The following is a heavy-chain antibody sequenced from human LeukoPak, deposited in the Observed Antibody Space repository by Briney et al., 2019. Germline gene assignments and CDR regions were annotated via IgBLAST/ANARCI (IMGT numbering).Heavy chain of an antibody. V-gene: IGHV4-61*01. CDR1: GYSISSSYY. CDR2: IYYSGST. Sequence: PSETLSLTCTVSGYSISSSYYWSWIRQPPGKGLEWIGYIYYSGSTNYNPSLKSRVTISVDTSKNQFSLKLSSVTAADTAVYYCARDSGYYDSSGYSAFDIWGQGTMVTVSS. D-gene: IGHD3-22*01. CDR3: ARDSGYYDSSGYSAFDI. J-gene: IGHJ3*02.